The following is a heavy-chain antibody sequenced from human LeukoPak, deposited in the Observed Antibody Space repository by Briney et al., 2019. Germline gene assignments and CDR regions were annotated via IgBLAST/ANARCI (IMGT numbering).Heavy chain of an antibody. V-gene: IGHV3-48*03. CDR2: ISSSGSTI. J-gene: IGHJ5*02. Sequence: PGGSLRLSCAASGFTFSSYEMNWVRQAPGKGLEWVSYISSSGSTIYYADSVKGRFTISRDNAKNSLYLQMNSLRAEDTAVYYCARDTYNWNDDQNWFDPWGQGTLVTVSS. CDR3: ARDTYNWNDDQNWFDP. CDR1: GFTFSSYE. D-gene: IGHD1-20*01.